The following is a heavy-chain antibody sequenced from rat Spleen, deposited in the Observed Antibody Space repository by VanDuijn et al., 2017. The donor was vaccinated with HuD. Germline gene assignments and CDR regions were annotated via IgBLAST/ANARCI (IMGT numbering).Heavy chain of an antibody. V-gene: IGHV5-25*01. D-gene: IGHD1-4*01. J-gene: IGHJ3*01. CDR3: AREPGYNSYFAY. CDR2: ISTGGDNT. Sequence: EVQLVESGGGLVQPGRSMKLSCAASGLSFSNYGMAWVRQAPTKGLEWVAYISTGGDNTYYRDSVKGRFTISRDNAKSTLYLQLDSLRSEDTATYYCAREPGYNSYFAYWGQGTPVTVSS. CDR1: GLSFSNYG.